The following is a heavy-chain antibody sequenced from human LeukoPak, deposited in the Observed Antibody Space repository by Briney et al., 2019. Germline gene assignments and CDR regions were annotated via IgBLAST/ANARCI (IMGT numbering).Heavy chain of an antibody. D-gene: IGHD2-15*01. CDR3: ARAGCSGGSCYITWHY. Sequence: ASVKGSCKASGYTLTSYAMNWVRQAPGQGLEWMGWINTNTGNPTYAQGFTGRFVLSLDTSVSTAYLQISSLKAEDTAVYYCARAGCSGGSCYITWHYWGQGTLVTVSS. CDR1: GYTLTSYA. CDR2: INTNTGNP. J-gene: IGHJ4*02. V-gene: IGHV7-4-1*02.